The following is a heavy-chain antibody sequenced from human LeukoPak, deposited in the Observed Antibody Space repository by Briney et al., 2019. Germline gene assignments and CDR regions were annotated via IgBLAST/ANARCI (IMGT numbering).Heavy chain of an antibody. CDR3: ARGGIYCSSTSCYPNGMDV. Sequence: SQTLSLTCAISGDSVSSNNAARNWIRQSPSRGLEWLGRTYHRSTWYDDYVVSVRSRLTITPDISKNQVSLQLNSVTPEDTAVYYCARGGIYCSSTSCYPNGMDVWGQGTTVTVSS. J-gene: IGHJ6*02. V-gene: IGHV6-1*01. CDR2: TYHRSTWYD. D-gene: IGHD2-2*01. CDR1: GDSVSSNNAA.